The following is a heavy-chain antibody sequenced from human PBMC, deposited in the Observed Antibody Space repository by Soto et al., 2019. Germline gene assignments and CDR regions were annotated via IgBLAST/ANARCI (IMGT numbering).Heavy chain of an antibody. CDR3: ARGFDYGDYGGGAFDI. J-gene: IGHJ3*02. V-gene: IGHV1-8*01. D-gene: IGHD4-17*01. Sequence: ASVKVSCKASGYTFTSYDINWVRQATGQGLEWMGWMNPNSGNTGYAQKFQGRVTMTRNTSISTAYMELSSLRSEDTAVYYCARGFDYGDYGGGAFDIWGQGTMVTVSS. CDR1: GYTFTSYD. CDR2: MNPNSGNT.